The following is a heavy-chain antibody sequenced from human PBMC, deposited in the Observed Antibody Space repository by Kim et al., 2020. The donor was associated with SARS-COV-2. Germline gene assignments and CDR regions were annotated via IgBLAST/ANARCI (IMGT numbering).Heavy chain of an antibody. V-gene: IGHV3-23*01. D-gene: IGHD6-19*01. Sequence: GGSLRLSCAASGFTFSSYAMSWVRQAPGKGLEWVSAISGSGGSTYYADSVKGRFTISRDNSKSTLYLQMNSLRAEDTAIYYCAKDSGWYRYYFDYWGQGTLVTVSS. J-gene: IGHJ4*02. CDR2: ISGSGGST. CDR3: AKDSGWYRYYFDY. CDR1: GFTFSSYA.